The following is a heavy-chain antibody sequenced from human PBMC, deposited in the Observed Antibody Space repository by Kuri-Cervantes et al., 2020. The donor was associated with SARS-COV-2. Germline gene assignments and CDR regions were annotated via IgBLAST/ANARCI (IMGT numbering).Heavy chain of an antibody. J-gene: IGHJ4*02. CDR1: GFTFSSYS. V-gene: IGHV3-21*01. D-gene: IGHD3-22*01. Sequence: GGSLRLSCAASGFTFSSYSMNWVRQAPGKGLEWVSSISSSSSYIYYADSVKGRFTISRDNAKNSLYLQMNSLRDEDTAVYYCARVGVRYYYDSSGPFDYWGQGTLVTVSS. CDR2: ISSSSSYI. CDR3: ARVGVRYYYDSSGPFDY.